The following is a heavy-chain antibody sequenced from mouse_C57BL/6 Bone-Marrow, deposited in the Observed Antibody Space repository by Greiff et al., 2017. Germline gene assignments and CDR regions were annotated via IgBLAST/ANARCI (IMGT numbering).Heavy chain of an antibody. CDR2: IDPEDGDT. CDR1: GFNIKDYY. V-gene: IGHV14-1*01. CDR3: TTRDGYYVDWYFDV. J-gene: IGHJ1*03. D-gene: IGHD2-3*01. Sequence: VQLQQSGAELVRPGASVKLSCTASGFNIKDYYMHWVKQRPEQGLEWIGRIDPEDGDTESAPKFQGKATMTADTSSNTAYLQLSSLTSEDTAVYYCTTRDGYYVDWYFDVWGTGTTVTGAS.